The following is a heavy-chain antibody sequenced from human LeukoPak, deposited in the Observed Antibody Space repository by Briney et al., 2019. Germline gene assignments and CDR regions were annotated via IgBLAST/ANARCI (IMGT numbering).Heavy chain of an antibody. CDR2: IYYSGST. Sequence: PSQTLSLTCAVSGGSISSSSYYWGWIRQPPGKGLEWIGSIYYSGSTYYNPSLKSRVTISVDTSKNQFSLKLSSVTAADTAVYYCARDSRHSSSWNWFDPWGQGTLVTVSS. J-gene: IGHJ5*02. CDR1: GGSISSSSYY. D-gene: IGHD6-13*01. CDR3: ARDSRHSSSWNWFDP. V-gene: IGHV4-39*07.